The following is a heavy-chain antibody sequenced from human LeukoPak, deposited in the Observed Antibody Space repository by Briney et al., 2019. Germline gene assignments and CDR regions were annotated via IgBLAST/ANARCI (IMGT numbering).Heavy chain of an antibody. CDR1: GGSISSSSYY. J-gene: IGHJ5*02. V-gene: IGHV4-39*01. Sequence: SETLSLTCTVSGGSISSSSYYWGWIRQPPGKGLEWIGSIYYSGSTYYNPSLKSRVTISVDTSKNQFSLKLSSVTAADTAVYYCARSELSVTGTIGCRWFDPWGQGTLVTVSS. D-gene: IGHD1-7*01. CDR3: ARSELSVTGTIGCRWFDP. CDR2: IYYSGST.